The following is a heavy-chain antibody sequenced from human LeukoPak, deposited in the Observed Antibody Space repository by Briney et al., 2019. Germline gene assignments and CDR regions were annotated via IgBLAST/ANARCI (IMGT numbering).Heavy chain of an antibody. V-gene: IGHV3-48*03. Sequence: HPGRSLRLSCAASGFTFSSYEMNWVRQAPGKGLEWVSYISSSGSTIYYADSVKGRFTISRDNAKNSLYLQMNSLRAEDTAVYYAELGITMIGGVWGKGTTVTISS. D-gene: IGHD3-10*02. CDR2: ISSSGSTI. J-gene: IGHJ6*04. CDR3: ELGITMIGGV. CDR1: GFTFSSYE.